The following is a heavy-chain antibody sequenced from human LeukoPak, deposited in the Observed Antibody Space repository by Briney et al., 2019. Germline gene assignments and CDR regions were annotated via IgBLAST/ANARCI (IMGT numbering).Heavy chain of an antibody. CDR3: ARSRGADFDSSSRVYHHYGLDV. V-gene: IGHV3-30*03. J-gene: IGHJ6*02. Sequence: GGPLGFSVAASAFTFVGYPLHWFPQLQARVLKPLQAFHYKGKYKYYEDSVTGRVTISRDNSRNTLYLQLRSLRPEDTGVYYCARSRGADFDSSSRVYHHYGLDVWGQGTAVVVSS. D-gene: IGHD3-9*01. CDR1: AFTFVGYP. CDR2: FHYKGKYK.